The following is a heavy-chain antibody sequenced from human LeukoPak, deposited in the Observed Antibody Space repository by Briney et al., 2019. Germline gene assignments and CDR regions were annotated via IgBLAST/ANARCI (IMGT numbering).Heavy chain of an antibody. J-gene: IGHJ3*02. V-gene: IGHV4-39*07. CDR3: ARVARHIVVVTARAFDI. D-gene: IGHD2-21*02. CDR2: IYYSGST. CDR1: GGSISSYY. Sequence: SETLSLTCTVSGGSISSYYWGWIRQPPGKGLEWIGSIYYSGSTYYNPSLKSRVTISVDTSKNQFSLKLSSVTAADTAVYYCARVARHIVVVTARAFDIWGQGTMVTVSS.